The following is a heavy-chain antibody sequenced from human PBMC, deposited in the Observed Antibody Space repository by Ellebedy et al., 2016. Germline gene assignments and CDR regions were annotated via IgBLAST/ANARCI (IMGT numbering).Heavy chain of an antibody. V-gene: IGHV1-24*01. CDR1: GYTLTDLS. Sequence: ASVKVSCKVSGYTLTDLSMHWVRQAPGKGLEWMGGFDPEDGETIYAQKFQGRVTMTEDTSTDTAYMELSSLRSEDTAVYYCATLSTRITMIVVANLGYYFDYWGQGTLVTVSS. J-gene: IGHJ4*02. CDR3: ATLSTRITMIVVANLGYYFDY. D-gene: IGHD3-22*01. CDR2: FDPEDGET.